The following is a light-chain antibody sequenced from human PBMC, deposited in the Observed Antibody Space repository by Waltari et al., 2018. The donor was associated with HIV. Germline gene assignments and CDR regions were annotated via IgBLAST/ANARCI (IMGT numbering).Light chain of an antibody. CDR2: SNN. J-gene: IGLJ1*01. V-gene: IGLV1-44*01. Sequence: QSVLTQPPSASGTPGQRVTISCSGSSPNIGRNAVNWYQQLPGTAPKLLIYSNNQRPSGVPDRFSGSKSGTSASLAISGLQSDDEADYYCAAWDDSLNDSYVFGPGTKVTVL. CDR3: AAWDDSLNDSYV. CDR1: SPNIGRNA.